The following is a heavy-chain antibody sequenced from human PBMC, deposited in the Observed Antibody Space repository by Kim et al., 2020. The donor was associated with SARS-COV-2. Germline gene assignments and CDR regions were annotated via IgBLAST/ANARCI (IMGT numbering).Heavy chain of an antibody. CDR3: ARGRNQWLVPGHAFDI. J-gene: IGHJ3*02. Sequence: GGSLRLSCAASGFTFSSYSMNWVRQAPGKGLEWVSSISSSSSYIYYADSVKGRFTISRDNAKNSLYLQMNSLRAEDTAVYYCARGRNQWLVPGHAFDIWGQGTMVTVSS. V-gene: IGHV3-21*01. CDR1: GFTFSSYS. CDR2: ISSSSSYI. D-gene: IGHD6-19*01.